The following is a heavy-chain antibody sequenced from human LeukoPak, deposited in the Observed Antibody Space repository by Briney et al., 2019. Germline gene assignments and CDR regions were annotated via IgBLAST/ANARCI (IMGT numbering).Heavy chain of an antibody. CDR2: ISSGGSST. Sequence: GGSLRLSCAASGFTFSSYEMNWVRQAPGKGLEWVSHISSGGSSTHYAGSVKGRFTISRDNAKNSLYLQINSLRAEDTANYYCATQVRSVVRGVGGQGTLVTVP. V-gene: IGHV3-48*03. CDR1: GFTFSSYE. CDR3: ATQVRSVVRGV. J-gene: IGHJ4*02. D-gene: IGHD3-10*01.